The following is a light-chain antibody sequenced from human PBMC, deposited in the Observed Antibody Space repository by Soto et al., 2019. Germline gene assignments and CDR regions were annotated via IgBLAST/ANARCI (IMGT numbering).Light chain of an antibody. CDR2: DES. V-gene: IGKV1-39*01. CDR3: QQSYRKHYT. CDR1: QDIDIY. J-gene: IGKJ2*01. Sequence: TQMTQSPSSLSASVGDRFTITCRASQDIDIYLSWYQQKPGKVPKLLIYDESTLQSGVPSRFSGSGSGTDFTLTINNLQPEDFATYYCQQSYRKHYTFGQGTKVDIK.